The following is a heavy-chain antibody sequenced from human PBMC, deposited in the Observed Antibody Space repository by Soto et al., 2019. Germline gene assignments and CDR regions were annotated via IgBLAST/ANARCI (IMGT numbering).Heavy chain of an antibody. CDR2: IYYSGTT. J-gene: IGHJ5*01. D-gene: IGHD2-15*01. V-gene: IGHV4-31*03. Sequence: KPSETLSLTCSVSGGFLSSGSYYWNWIRQHPGKGLEWIGYIYYSGTTYYNPSLKSRVTISVDTSKNQFSLSLSSVTVADTALYYCARDRPYCSGGSCYVGWFDSWGQGTLVTVSS. CDR3: ARDRPYCSGGSCYVGWFDS. CDR1: GGFLSSGSYY.